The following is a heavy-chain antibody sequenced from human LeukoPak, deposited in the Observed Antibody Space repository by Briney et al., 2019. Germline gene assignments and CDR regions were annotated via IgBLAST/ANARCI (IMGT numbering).Heavy chain of an antibody. Sequence: PSETLSLTCTVSGGSISSGGYYWSWIRQHPGKGLEWIGYIYHSGSTYYNPSLKSRVTILVDRSKNQFSLKVNSVTAADTAVYYCAREYCSSTNCYQGAFDYWGRGTLVTVSS. J-gene: IGHJ4*02. CDR3: AREYCSSTNCYQGAFDY. CDR1: GGSISSGGYY. D-gene: IGHD2-2*01. CDR2: IYHSGST. V-gene: IGHV4-31*03.